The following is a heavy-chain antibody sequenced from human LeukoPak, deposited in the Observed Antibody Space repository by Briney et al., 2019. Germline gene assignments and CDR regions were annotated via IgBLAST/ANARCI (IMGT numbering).Heavy chain of an antibody. CDR1: GGTFSDYA. CDR3: ARDRGRGGLSSAFDI. Sequence: ASVKVSCKASGGTFSDYAFSWVRQAPGHGLEWMGWINPNSGGTKFAQKLLGWVTMTRDTSINTAYMELSRLRSDDTAEYYCARDRGRGGLSSAFDIWGQGTMVTVSS. D-gene: IGHD3-16*01. J-gene: IGHJ3*02. V-gene: IGHV1-2*04. CDR2: INPNSGGT.